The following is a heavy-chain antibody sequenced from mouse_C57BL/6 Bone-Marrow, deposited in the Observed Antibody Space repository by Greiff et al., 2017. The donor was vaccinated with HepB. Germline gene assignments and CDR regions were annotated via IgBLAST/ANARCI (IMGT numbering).Heavy chain of an antibody. D-gene: IGHD2-3*01. Sequence: DVQLQESGGGLVQPGGSLKLSCAASGFTFSDYYMYWVRQTPEKRLEWVAYISNGGGSTYYPDTVKGRFTISRDNAKNTLYLQMSRLKSEDTAMYYCARDGYYPYYAMDYWGQGTSVTVSS. CDR3: ARDGYYPYYAMDY. V-gene: IGHV5-12*01. CDR2: ISNGGGST. J-gene: IGHJ4*01. CDR1: GFTFSDYY.